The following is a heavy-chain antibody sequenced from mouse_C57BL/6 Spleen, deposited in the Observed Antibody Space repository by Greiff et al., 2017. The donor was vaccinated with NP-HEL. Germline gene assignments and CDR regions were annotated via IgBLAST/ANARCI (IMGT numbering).Heavy chain of an antibody. V-gene: IGHV1-50*01. CDR3: ARLTYSGAMDY. CDR2: IDPSDSYT. J-gene: IGHJ4*01. D-gene: IGHD2-10*01. Sequence: VQLQQPGAELVKPGASVKLSCKASGYTFTSYWMQWVKQRPGQGLEWIGEIDPSDSYTNYNQKFKGKATLTVDTSSSTAYMQLSSLTSEDSAVYYCARLTYSGAMDYWGQGTSVTVSS. CDR1: GYTFTSYW.